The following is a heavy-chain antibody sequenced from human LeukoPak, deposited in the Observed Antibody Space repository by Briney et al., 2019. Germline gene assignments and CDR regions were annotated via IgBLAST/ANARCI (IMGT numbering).Heavy chain of an antibody. CDR1: GYTFTGYY. CDR2: INPNSGGT. Sequence: ASVKVSCKASGYTFTGYYMHWVRQAPGQGLEWMGWINPNSGGTDYAQKFQGRVTMTRDTSISAVYMELSRLRSDDTAVYYCARDGTGVYNLVQYWGQGTLVTVSS. J-gene: IGHJ4*02. CDR3: ARDGTGVYNLVQY. V-gene: IGHV1-2*02. D-gene: IGHD5-24*01.